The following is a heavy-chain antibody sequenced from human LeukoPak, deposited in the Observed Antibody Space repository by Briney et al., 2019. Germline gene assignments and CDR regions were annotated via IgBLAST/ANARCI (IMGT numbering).Heavy chain of an antibody. V-gene: IGHV3-9*01. CDR2: LTWNSGTF. J-gene: IGHJ5*02. CDR3: ARATASDSSGVHLNWFDT. CDR1: GFSFDDFA. D-gene: IGHD3-22*01. Sequence: GGSLRLSCVGSGFSFDDFAMHWVRQVPGKGLEWVSGLTWNSGTFGYADSVKGRFTVSRDNAKNSLFLEMSGLRGEDTAFYYCARATASDSSGVHLNWFDTWGQGTRVTVSS.